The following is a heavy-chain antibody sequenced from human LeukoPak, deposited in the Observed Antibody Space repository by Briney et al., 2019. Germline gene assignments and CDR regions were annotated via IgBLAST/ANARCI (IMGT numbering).Heavy chain of an antibody. CDR1: GFNFDDYG. CDR3: AGAATRIPTYYYYGMDV. Sequence: GGSLRLSCATSGFNFDDYGMSWVRQVPGKGLEWVSGIYWNGASTGYADSVKGRFIISRDNSKNTLYLQMNSLRAEDTAVYYCAGAATRIPTYYYYGMDVWGQGTTVTVSS. CDR2: IYWNGAST. J-gene: IGHJ6*02. V-gene: IGHV3-20*04. D-gene: IGHD2-15*01.